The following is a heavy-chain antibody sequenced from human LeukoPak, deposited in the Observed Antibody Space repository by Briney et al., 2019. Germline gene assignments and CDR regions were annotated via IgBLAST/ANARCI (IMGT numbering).Heavy chain of an antibody. CDR3: ARELRYDNSDSGAF. CDR1: GFTFSSYS. J-gene: IGHJ3*01. D-gene: IGHD3-22*01. Sequence: GGSLRLSCAASGFTFSSYSMNWVRQAPGEGLEWVSYISSSSSTIYYADTVKGRFTISRDNAKNSLYLQMNSLRAEDTALYYCARELRYDNSDSGAFWGQGTVVTVSS. V-gene: IGHV3-48*01. CDR2: ISSSSSTI.